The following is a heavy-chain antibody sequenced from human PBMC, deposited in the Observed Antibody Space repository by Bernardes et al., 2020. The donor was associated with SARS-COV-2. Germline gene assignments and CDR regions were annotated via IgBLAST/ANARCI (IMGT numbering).Heavy chain of an antibody. V-gene: IGHV3-33*01. CDR3: ARQRYYQGHGHFDY. J-gene: IGHJ4*02. CDR2: IWQAGTNP. Sequence: AGSLRLSCAASGFSFSGFGMHWVRQTPGRGLEWVANIWQAGTNPTYAHSVKGRCTISRDNSKSTLFLQIDSLGGEDTALYSCARQRYYQGHGHFDYWGQGTLFTVPS. D-gene: IGHD1-26*01. CDR1: GFSFSGFG.